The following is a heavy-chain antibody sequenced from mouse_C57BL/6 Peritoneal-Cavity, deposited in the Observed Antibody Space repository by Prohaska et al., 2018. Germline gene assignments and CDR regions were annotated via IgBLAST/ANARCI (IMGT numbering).Heavy chain of an antibody. CDR3: ARGTTVPDFDY. J-gene: IGHJ2*01. Sequence: KLSCKPTGYTFTGYWIEWVKQSPVHGLEWMEEILPGSGSTNYNEKFKGKATVTADTSSNTAYMQLSSLTTVDSAIYYCARGTTVPDFDYWGQGTTLTVSS. V-gene: IGHV1-9*01. CDR1: GYTFTGYW. D-gene: IGHD1-1*01. CDR2: ILPGSGST.